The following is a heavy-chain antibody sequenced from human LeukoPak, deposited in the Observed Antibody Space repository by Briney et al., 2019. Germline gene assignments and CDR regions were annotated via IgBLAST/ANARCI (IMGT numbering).Heavy chain of an antibody. Sequence: SETLSLTCRVSGVSLSSGSNYWGWIRQPPGTTLEWIGSIYSSGSTYYNSSLKSRVIILIDTAKNHFSLSLSSVTAADTAVYYCARSDGYGLVGIWGQGTMVTVSS. D-gene: IGHD3-10*01. V-gene: IGHV4-39*07. CDR2: IYSSGST. J-gene: IGHJ3*02. CDR1: GVSLSSGSNY. CDR3: ARSDGYGLVGI.